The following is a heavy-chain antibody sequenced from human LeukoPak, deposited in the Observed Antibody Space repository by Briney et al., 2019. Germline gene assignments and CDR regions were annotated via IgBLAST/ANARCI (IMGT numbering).Heavy chain of an antibody. J-gene: IGHJ4*02. CDR1: GFTFSNYP. Sequence: GRSLRLSCAVSGFTFSNYPMHWVRQAPGKGLEYVSAILGNGDRTQYANSVKGRFTISRDNSKNMLYLHMGSLRAEDMAVYYCARDFNSGWALGDWGQGTLVTVSS. CDR3: ARDFNSGWALGD. V-gene: IGHV3-64*01. D-gene: IGHD5-12*01. CDR2: ILGNGDRT.